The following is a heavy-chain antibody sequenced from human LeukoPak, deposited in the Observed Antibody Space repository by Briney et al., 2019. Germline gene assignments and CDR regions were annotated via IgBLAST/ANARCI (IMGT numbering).Heavy chain of an antibody. D-gene: IGHD3-22*01. CDR2: IHHSGST. CDR1: GGSISSYY. J-gene: IGHJ4*02. V-gene: IGHV4-59*01. CDR3: ARFDSSGYN. Sequence: SETLSLTCTVSGGSISSYYWSWIRQPPGKGLEWIGYIHHSGSTNYNPSLKSRVTISVDTSKTQFSLRLNSVTAADTAVYYCARFDSSGYNWGQGTLVTVSS.